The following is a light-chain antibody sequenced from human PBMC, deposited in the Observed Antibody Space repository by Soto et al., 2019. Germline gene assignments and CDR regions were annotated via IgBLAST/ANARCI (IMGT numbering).Light chain of an antibody. V-gene: IGLV2-14*01. CDR2: EVS. CDR1: SSDVGRYDY. CDR3: SPYTSIAAFYG. J-gene: IGLJ1*01. Sequence: QSVLTQPASVSGSPGQSITISCTGTSSDVGRYDYVSWYQQHPGKAPKLMIYEVSNRPSGVSNRFSGSKSGNTASLTISRLQAEDEADYYCSPYTSIAAFYGFGTGTKVTFL.